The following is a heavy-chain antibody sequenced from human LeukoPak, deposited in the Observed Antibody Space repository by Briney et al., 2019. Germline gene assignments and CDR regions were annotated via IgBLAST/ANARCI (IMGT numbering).Heavy chain of an antibody. V-gene: IGHV3-23*01. J-gene: IGHJ1*01. CDR2: ISGSGGST. Sequence: RESLRFSCSASGFTFSNYAMSWLRQAPGKVWEWVSAISGSGGSTYYTDSVKGRFTISRDNSKNKMYLQMNRLRAEDTAVYYCAKAPWELQSPEYFQHWGQGTLVTVSS. D-gene: IGHD1-26*01. CDR1: GFTFSNYA. CDR3: AKAPWELQSPEYFQH.